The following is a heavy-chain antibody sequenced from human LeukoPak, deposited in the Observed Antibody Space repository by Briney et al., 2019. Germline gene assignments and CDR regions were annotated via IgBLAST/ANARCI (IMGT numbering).Heavy chain of an antibody. CDR2: IWYDGSNK. Sequence: GGSMRLSCAASGFTFSSYGMHWVRQAPGKGLEWVAVIWYDGSNKYYADSVKGRFTISRDNSKNTLYLQMNSLRAEDTAVYYCAIDHPYDTSRSPWGYWGQGTLVTVSS. CDR1: GFTFSSYG. CDR3: AIDHPYDTSRSPWGY. D-gene: IGHD3-22*01. J-gene: IGHJ4*02. V-gene: IGHV3-33*01.